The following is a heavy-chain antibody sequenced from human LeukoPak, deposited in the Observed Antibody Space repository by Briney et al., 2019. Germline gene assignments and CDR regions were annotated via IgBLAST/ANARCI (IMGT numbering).Heavy chain of an antibody. D-gene: IGHD3-16*01. CDR3: ARGSMITFGGVTQTGGNWFDP. V-gene: IGHV4-4*07. J-gene: IGHJ5*02. CDR1: GGSISSYY. CDR2: IYSGGNT. Sequence: PSETLSLTCTVSGGSISSYYWSWIRQPAGKGLEWIGRIYSGGNTNYNPSLKSRVTMSVDTSKNQFSLKLSSVTAADTAVYYCARGSMITFGGVTQTGGNWFDPWGQGTLVTVSS.